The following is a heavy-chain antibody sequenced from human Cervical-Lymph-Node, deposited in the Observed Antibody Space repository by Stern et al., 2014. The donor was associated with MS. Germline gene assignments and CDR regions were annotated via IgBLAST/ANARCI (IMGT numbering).Heavy chain of an antibody. CDR3: ASAYSSSHYYFDY. CDR1: GFSFSRYA. D-gene: IGHD6-13*01. J-gene: IGHJ4*02. Sequence: QMQLVQSGGDVVQPGTSLRLSCAASGFSFSRYAMHWVRQAPGKGLEWVALIWYDGSNPYYADSVTGRFTISRDNFKNTLYLQMNSLRAEDTAVYYCASAYSSSHYYFDYWGQGTLVTVSS. V-gene: IGHV3-33*01. CDR2: IWYDGSNP.